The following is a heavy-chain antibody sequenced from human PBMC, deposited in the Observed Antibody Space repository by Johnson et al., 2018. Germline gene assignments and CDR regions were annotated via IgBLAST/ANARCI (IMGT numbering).Heavy chain of an antibody. D-gene: IGHD3-3*01. CDR2: VYYTGTT. CDR1: GGSLSSNY. V-gene: IGHV4-39*01. CDR3: ARHWRY. J-gene: IGHJ1*01. Sequence: QVQLQESGPGLVKPSETLSLTCTVSGGSLSSNYWVWIRQPPGKGLEWIGSVYYTGTTYYNPSLKSRVTISVDTSKNRFSLRLSSVAAADTAVYYCARHWRYWGQGTLVTVSS.